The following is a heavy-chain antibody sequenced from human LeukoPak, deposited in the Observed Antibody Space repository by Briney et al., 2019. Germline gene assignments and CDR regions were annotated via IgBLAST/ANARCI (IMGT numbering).Heavy chain of an antibody. CDR1: GFTFSSYG. Sequence: GGSLRLSCAASGFTFSSYGMHWVRQAPGKGLEWVAFIRYDGSNKYYADSVKGQFTISRDNAKNSLYLQMNSLRAEDTAVYYCARHFRPWDYSDYEPAFDIWGQGTMVTVSS. CDR2: IRYDGSNK. D-gene: IGHD4-11*01. CDR3: ARHFRPWDYSDYEPAFDI. V-gene: IGHV3-30*02. J-gene: IGHJ3*02.